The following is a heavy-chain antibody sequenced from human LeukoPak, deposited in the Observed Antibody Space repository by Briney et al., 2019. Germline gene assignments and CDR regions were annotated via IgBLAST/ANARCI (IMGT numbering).Heavy chain of an antibody. V-gene: IGHV1-2*02. CDR1: GYTFTDYY. CDR3: ARSPHILTGENFDY. J-gene: IGHJ4*02. D-gene: IGHD3-9*01. Sequence: GASVKVSCKASGYTFTDYYMHWVRQAPGQGLEWMGWINSNSGGTNYAQKFQGRVTMTRDTSISTAYMELSRLRSDDTAVYYCARSPHILTGENFDYWGQGTLDTVSS. CDR2: INSNSGGT.